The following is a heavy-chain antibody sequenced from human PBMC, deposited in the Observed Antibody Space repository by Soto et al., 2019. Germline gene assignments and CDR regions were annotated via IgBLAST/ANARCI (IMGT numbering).Heavy chain of an antibody. CDR3: ARDVRCSGGSCYSIPTTYYYYYGMDV. J-gene: IGHJ6*02. CDR2: INPSGGSK. D-gene: IGHD2-15*01. Sequence: QVQLVQSGAEVKKPGASVKVSCKASGYTFTSYYMHWVRQAPGQGLEWMGIINPSGGSKSYAQKFKGRVTMTRDTSTSTFYMELSSLRSEDTAVYYCARDVRCSGGSCYSIPTTYYYYYGMDVWGQGTTVTVSS. V-gene: IGHV1-46*01. CDR1: GYTFTSYY.